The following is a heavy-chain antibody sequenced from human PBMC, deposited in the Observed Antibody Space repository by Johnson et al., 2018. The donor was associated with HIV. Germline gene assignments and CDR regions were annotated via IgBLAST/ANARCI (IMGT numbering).Heavy chain of an antibody. CDR1: GFTFSSYA. J-gene: IGHJ3*01. D-gene: IGHD3-22*01. CDR2: ISTTGTTI. V-gene: IGHV3-48*03. Sequence: VQLVESGGGLVQPEESLRLSCAASGFTFSSYAMSWVRQAPGKGLEWISYISTTGTTIYYAESVKGRFTISRDNAKNSLYLQMNSLRAEDTALYYCVFGEDYYDSGGHHHGPAAFDFWGLGTMVTVSS. CDR3: VFGEDYYDSGGHHHGPAAFDF.